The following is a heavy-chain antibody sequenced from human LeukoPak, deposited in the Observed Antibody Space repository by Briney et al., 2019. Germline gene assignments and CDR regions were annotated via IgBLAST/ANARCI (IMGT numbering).Heavy chain of an antibody. CDR2: IYPGDSDT. J-gene: IGHJ4*02. CDR1: GYSFSNYW. Sequence: GESLKISCEGSGYSFSNYWLDWVRQMPGKGLEWMGIIYPGDSDTRYSPSFQGQVTISADKSISTAYLQWSSLKASDTAMYYCARVDYYDRSGYFDYWGQGTQVTVSS. CDR3: ARVDYYDRSGYFDY. V-gene: IGHV5-51*01. D-gene: IGHD3-22*01.